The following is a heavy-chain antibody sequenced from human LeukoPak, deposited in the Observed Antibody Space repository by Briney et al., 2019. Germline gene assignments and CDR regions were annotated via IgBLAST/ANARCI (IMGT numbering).Heavy chain of an antibody. V-gene: IGHV4-59*08. D-gene: IGHD5-24*01. CDR2: IYYSGST. CDR3: ARHGLERWLQLVAGAFDI. J-gene: IGHJ3*02. CDR1: GGSISSYY. Sequence: SETLSLTCTVSGGSISSYYWSWIRQPPGKGLEWIGYIYYSGSTNYNPSLKSRVTISVDTSKNQFSLKLSSVTAADTAVYYCARHGLERWLQLVAGAFDIWGQGTMVTVSS.